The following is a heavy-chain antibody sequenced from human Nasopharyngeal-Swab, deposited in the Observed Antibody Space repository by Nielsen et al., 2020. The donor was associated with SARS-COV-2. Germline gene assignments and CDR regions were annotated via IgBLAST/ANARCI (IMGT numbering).Heavy chain of an antibody. CDR1: DGSISSSTYY. D-gene: IGHD2-21*01. CDR3: ARHGVPGVVVVAATDY. J-gene: IGHJ4*01. Sequence: SDTLSLTCTVSDGSISSSTYYCAWIRQPPGKGLEWIGSIYYSGSTHYNPSLKSRVTISADTSKNQFSLKLRSVTAADTALYYCARHGVPGVVVVAATDYWGHGTLVTVSS. CDR2: IYYSGST. V-gene: IGHV4-39*01.